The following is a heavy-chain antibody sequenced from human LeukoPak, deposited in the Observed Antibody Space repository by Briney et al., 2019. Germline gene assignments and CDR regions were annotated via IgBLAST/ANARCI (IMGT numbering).Heavy chain of an antibody. CDR2: IKQDGSEQ. V-gene: IGHV3-7*01. D-gene: IGHD1-26*01. Sequence: GGSLRLSCAASGFTFTTYWMGWVRQAPGKGLEWVANIKQDGSEQYYVDSVKGRFTISRDNAKNSLSLQMNSLRAEDTAVYYCARDKIVGATHFDYWGQGTLVTVSS. CDR1: GFTFTTYW. CDR3: ARDKIVGATHFDY. J-gene: IGHJ4*02.